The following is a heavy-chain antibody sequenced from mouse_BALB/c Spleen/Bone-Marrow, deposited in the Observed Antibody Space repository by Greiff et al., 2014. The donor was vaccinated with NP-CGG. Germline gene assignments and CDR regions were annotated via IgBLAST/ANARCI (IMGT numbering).Heavy chain of an antibody. V-gene: IGHV14-3*02. D-gene: IGHD1-1*01. J-gene: IGHJ2*01. Sequence: EVQLQQSXAELVKPGASVKLSCTASGFNIKDTYMHWVKQRPEQGLEWIGRIDPANGNTKYDPKFQGKATITADTSSNTAYLQLSSLTSEDTAVYYCARYYYGFYFDYWGQGTTLTVSS. CDR2: IDPANGNT. CDR3: ARYYYGFYFDY. CDR1: GFNIKDTY.